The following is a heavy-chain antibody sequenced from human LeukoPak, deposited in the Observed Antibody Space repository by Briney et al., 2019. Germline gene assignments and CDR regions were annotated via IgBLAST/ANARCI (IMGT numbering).Heavy chain of an antibody. J-gene: IGHJ4*02. CDR2: IKSKTDGGTT. Sequence: GGSLRLSCAASGFTFSNAWMNWVRQAPGKGLEWVGRIKSKTDGGTTDYAAPAKGRFTISRDDSKNTLYLQMNSLKTEDTAVYYCTTDPLVFGSGWYDYWGQGTLVTVSS. V-gene: IGHV3-15*07. D-gene: IGHD6-19*01. CDR3: TTDPLVFGSGWYDY. CDR1: GFTFSNAW.